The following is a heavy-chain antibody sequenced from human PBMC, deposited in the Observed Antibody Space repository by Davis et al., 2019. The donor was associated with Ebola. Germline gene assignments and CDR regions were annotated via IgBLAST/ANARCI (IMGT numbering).Heavy chain of an antibody. CDR3: AAAVGAMTTVTEFDY. Sequence: SVKVSCKASGFTFSSSAVQWVRQARGQRLEWIGWIVIGSGHTNYAQKFQERVTITRDMSTSTAYMELSSLRSEDTAVYYCAAAVGAMTTVTEFDYWGQGTLVTVSS. J-gene: IGHJ4*02. D-gene: IGHD4-17*01. CDR2: IVIGSGHT. CDR1: GFTFSSSA. V-gene: IGHV1-58*01.